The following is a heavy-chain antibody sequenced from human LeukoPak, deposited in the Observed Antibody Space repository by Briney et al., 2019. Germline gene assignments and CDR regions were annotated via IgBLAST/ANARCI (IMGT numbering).Heavy chain of an antibody. D-gene: IGHD3-10*01. V-gene: IGHV4-31*03. CDR2: IYYSGST. CDR3: ARGEFVWRYFDY. J-gene: IGHJ4*02. CDR1: GGSISSGGYY. Sequence: PSQTLSLTCTVSGGSISSGGYYWSWIRQHPGKGLEWIGYIYYSGSTYYNPSLKSRVTISVDTSKNQFSLKLSSVTAADTAVYYCARGEFVWRYFDYWGQGTLVTVSS.